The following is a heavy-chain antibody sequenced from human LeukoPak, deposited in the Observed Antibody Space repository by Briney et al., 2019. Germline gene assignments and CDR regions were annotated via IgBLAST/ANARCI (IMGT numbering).Heavy chain of an antibody. CDR2: INAGNGNT. J-gene: IGHJ6*02. CDR3: ARDGIVVVVAATHYYYYGMDV. V-gene: IGHV1-3*01. Sequence: ASVKVSCKASGYTFTSYAMHWVRQAPGQRLEWMGWINAGNGNTKYSQKFQGRVTITRDTSASTAYMELSSLRSEDTAVYYCARDGIVVVVAATHYYYYGMDVWGQGTTVIVSS. D-gene: IGHD2-15*01. CDR1: GYTFTSYA.